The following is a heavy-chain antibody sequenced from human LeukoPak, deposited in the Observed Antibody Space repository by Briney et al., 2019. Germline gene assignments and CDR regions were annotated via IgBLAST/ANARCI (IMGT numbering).Heavy chain of an antibody. CDR1: GFTFSSYA. V-gene: IGHV3-30-3*01. J-gene: IGHJ4*02. Sequence: PGGSLRLSCAASGFTFSSYAMHWVRQAPGKGLEWVAVISYDGSNKYYADSVKGRFTISRDNSKNTLYLQMNSLRAEDTAVYYCARDGVAMTTVVSYFDYWGQGTLVTVSS. CDR3: ARDGVAMTTVVSYFDY. CDR2: ISYDGSNK. D-gene: IGHD4-23*01.